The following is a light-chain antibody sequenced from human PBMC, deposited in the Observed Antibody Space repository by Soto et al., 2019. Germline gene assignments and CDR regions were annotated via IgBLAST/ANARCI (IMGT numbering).Light chain of an antibody. CDR3: QQYGSSPRT. J-gene: IGKJ1*01. CDR2: GAS. Sequence: PGERATLSCRASQSVSSSFLAWYQQKPGQAPRLLIYGASRRATGIPDRYSGSGSGTDFTLTISRLEPEDFAVYYCQQYGSSPRTFGQGTKVDIK. CDR1: QSVSSSF. V-gene: IGKV3-20*01.